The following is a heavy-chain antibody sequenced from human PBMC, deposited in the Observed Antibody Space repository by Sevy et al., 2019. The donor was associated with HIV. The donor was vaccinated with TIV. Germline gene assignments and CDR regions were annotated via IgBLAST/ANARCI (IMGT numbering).Heavy chain of an antibody. V-gene: IGHV3-21*01. CDR2: ISDSSNYI. J-gene: IGHJ3*02. CDR1: GFTFSSYS. Sequence: GGSLRLSCAASGFTFSSYSMNWVRQAPGKGLEWVSSISDSSNYIYYADSVKGRFTISRDKAKNSLYLQMNSLRAEDTAVYYCARRYCSLTSCYMHDAFDIWGQGTMVTVSS. D-gene: IGHD2-2*02. CDR3: ARRYCSLTSCYMHDAFDI.